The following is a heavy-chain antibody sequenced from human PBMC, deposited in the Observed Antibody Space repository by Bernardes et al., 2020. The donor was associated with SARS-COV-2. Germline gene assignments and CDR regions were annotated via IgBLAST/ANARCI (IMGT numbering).Heavy chain of an antibody. CDR3: ARDGLYYDFWSGSRPYYGMDV. J-gene: IGHJ6*01. D-gene: IGHD3-3*01. CDR1: GFTFSSYW. CDR2: IKQDGSEE. Sequence: GGPLRLSCAASGFTFSSYWMSWVRQAPGKGLEWVANIKQDGSEEYYVDSVKGRFTISRDNAKNSLYLQMNSLRAEDTAVYYCARDGLYYDFWSGSRPYYGMDVWGQGTTVTVSS. V-gene: IGHV3-7*01.